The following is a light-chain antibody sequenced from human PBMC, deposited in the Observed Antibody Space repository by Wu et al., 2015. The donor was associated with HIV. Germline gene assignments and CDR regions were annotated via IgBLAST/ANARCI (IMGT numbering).Light chain of an antibody. V-gene: IGKV3-20*01. Sequence: SCRAESVVVSSSYLSLVPAETWPAPRLLIYGAYIRPLASQTGSVGSGSETDFTLTISRLEPEDFAVYYCQHYGAAPPYTFGQGTKVEIK. J-gene: IGKJ2*01. CDR1: VVVSSSY. CDR3: QHYGAAPPYT. CDR2: GAY.